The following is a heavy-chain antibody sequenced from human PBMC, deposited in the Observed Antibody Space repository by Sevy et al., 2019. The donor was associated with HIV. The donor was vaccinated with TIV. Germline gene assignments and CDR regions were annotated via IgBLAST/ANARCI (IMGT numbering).Heavy chain of an antibody. CDR1: GISFNTYG. V-gene: IGHV3-30*18. Sequence: GGSLRLSCAASGISFNTYGIHWVRQAPGKGLEWVAAISSDGSIRYYADSVKGRFTISRDNSKNTLYLQMNSLRAEDTAVYYCAKDPGYSSSWYALAYYFDYSGRGTLVTVSS. D-gene: IGHD6-13*01. CDR3: AKDPGYSSSWYALAYYFDY. J-gene: IGHJ4*02. CDR2: ISSDGSIR.